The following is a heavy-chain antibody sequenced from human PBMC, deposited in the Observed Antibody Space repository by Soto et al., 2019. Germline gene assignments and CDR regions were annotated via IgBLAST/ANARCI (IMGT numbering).Heavy chain of an antibody. D-gene: IGHD3-9*01. CDR1: GFSLSTSGVG. CDR3: AHTDPVDILTGVSGFDP. V-gene: IGHV2-5*02. Sequence: SGPTLVKPTQTLTLTCTFSGFSLSTSGVGVGWIRQPPRKALEWLALIYWDDDKRYSPSLKSRLTITKDTSKNQVVLTMTNMDPVDTATYYCAHTDPVDILTGVSGFDPWGQGTLVTVSS. J-gene: IGHJ5*02. CDR2: IYWDDDK.